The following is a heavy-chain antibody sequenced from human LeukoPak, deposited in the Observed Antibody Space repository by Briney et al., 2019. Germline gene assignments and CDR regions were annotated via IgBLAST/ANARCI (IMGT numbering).Heavy chain of an antibody. D-gene: IGHD1-1*01. Sequence: KPSETLSLTCAVYGGSFSGYYWSWIRQPPGKGLEWMGGINHSGSTNFNPSLKSRVDISVVTSKNQFSLKLGSVTAADTAVYYCARGIFWYNWNYYYYYMDVWGKGTTVTVSS. V-gene: IGHV4-34*01. J-gene: IGHJ6*03. CDR1: GGSFSGYY. CDR2: INHSGST. CDR3: ARGIFWYNWNYYYYYMDV.